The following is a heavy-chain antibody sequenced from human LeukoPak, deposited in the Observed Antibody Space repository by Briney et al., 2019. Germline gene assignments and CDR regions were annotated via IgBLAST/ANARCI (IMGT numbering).Heavy chain of an antibody. D-gene: IGHD1-26*01. V-gene: IGHV3-33*01. Sequence: GKSRRLSCAASGFTFSSYGMHLVLQAPCKGLEWLALIWYDGSNKYYADSVKGRFTLSRDNSKNTLYLQMNSLRAEDTAIYYCLRHSGTYSWGQGTLVTVAS. CDR1: GFTFSSYG. CDR3: LRHSGTYS. J-gene: IGHJ4*02. CDR2: IWYDGSNK.